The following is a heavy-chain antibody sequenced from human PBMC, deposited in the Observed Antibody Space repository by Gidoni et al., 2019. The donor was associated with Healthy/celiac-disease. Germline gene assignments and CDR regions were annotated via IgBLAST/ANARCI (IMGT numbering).Heavy chain of an antibody. CDR1: VGTFSSYA. D-gene: IGHD2-21*01. J-gene: IGHJ5*02. CDR3: ARDGAIGWFDP. V-gene: IGHV1-69*04. CDR2: IIPILGIA. Sequence: QVQLVQSGAEVKKPGSSVKVSCKASVGTFSSYAISWVRQAPGQGLEWMGRIIPILGIANYAQKFQGRVTITADKSTSTAYMELSSLRSEDTAVYYCARDGAIGWFDPWGQGTLVTVSS.